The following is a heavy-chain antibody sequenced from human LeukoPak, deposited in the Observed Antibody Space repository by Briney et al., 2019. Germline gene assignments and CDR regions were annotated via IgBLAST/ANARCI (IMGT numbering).Heavy chain of an antibody. CDR2: IIHIFGTA. CDR3: ARPFTVAATKSDDYGDYLSGIAWGD. J-gene: IGHJ4*02. CDR1: GGTFSSYA. D-gene: IGHD4-17*01. V-gene: IGHV1-69*01. Sequence: SVKVSCKASGGTFSSYAISWVRQAPGQGLEWMGGIIHIFGTANYAQKFQGRVTITADESTSTAYMELSSLRSEDTAVYYCARPFTVAATKSDDYGDYLSGIAWGDWGQGTLVTVSS.